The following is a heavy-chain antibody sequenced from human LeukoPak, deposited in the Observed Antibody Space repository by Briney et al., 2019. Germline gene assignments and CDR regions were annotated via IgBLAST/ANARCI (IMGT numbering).Heavy chain of an antibody. CDR3: AKCDSPVAGDYFDY. CDR2: IYTDGGRT. CDR1: GFTFSSHW. Sequence: PGGSLRLSCAGSGFTFSSHWMHWVRQAPGKGLVWVSRIYTDGGRTTYADSVEGRVTISRDNARTTLYLQMNSLRAEDTAVYYCAKCDSPVAGDYFDYWGQGTLVTVSS. V-gene: IGHV3-74*01. J-gene: IGHJ4*02. D-gene: IGHD6-19*01.